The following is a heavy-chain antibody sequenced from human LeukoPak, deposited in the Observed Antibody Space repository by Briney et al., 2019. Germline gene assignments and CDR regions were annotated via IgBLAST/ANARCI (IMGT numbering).Heavy chain of an antibody. D-gene: IGHD4-23*01. J-gene: IGHJ3*02. V-gene: IGHV3-30-3*02. CDR2: ISYDGSNK. CDR3: AKCFMVTPYAFDI. CDR1: GFTFSSYA. Sequence: PGGSLRLSCAASGFTFSSYAMHWVRQAPGKGLEWVAVISYDGSNKYYADSVKGRFTISRDNSKNTLYLQMNSLRAEDTAVYYCAKCFMVTPYAFDIWGQGTMVTVSS.